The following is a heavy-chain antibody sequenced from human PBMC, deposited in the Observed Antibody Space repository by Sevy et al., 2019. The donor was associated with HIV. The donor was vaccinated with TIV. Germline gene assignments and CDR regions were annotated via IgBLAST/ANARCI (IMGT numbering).Heavy chain of an antibody. J-gene: IGHJ3*01. D-gene: IGHD1-26*01. V-gene: IGHV4-31*03. CDR1: GGSISSLNYY. CDR3: ARANAYLTSDAFDL. CDR2: ISYSGRT. Sequence: SETLSLTCTVSGGSISSLNYYWSWIRQHPGKGLEWIGYISYSGRTSYNPSPKSRLTISLGTSKNQFSLRLSSVTAADTALFYCARANAYLTSDAFDLWGQGTMVTVSS.